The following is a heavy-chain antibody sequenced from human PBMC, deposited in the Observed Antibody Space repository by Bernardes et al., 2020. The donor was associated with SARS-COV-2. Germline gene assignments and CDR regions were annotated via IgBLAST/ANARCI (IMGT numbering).Heavy chain of an antibody. CDR3: ARGDHGNYYRPVDY. J-gene: IGHJ4*02. CDR2: IYYSGNA. D-gene: IGHD1-26*01. V-gene: IGHV4-59*01. CDR1: GDFIGSYY. Sequence: SETLSLTCSVSGDFIGSYYWNWIRQSPEKGLEWIGYIYYSGNADYNPSLQSRVTISIDRSKKQFSLNLRSVTAADTGIYYCARGDHGNYYRPVDYWGQGTLVTVSS.